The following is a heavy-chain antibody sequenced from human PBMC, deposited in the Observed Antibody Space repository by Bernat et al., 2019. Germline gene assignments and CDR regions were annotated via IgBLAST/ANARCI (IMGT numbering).Heavy chain of an antibody. V-gene: IGHV3-30-3*01. Sequence: QVQLVESGGGVVQPGRSLRLSCAASGFTFSSYAIHWVRQAPGKGLEWVAVISYDGSNKYYADSVKGRFTISRDNSKNTLYLQMNSLRAEDTAVYYCARDREGGWPTYSIYYYYYYGMDVWGQGTTVTVSS. CDR1: GFTFSSYA. CDR3: ARDREGGWPTYSIYYYYYYGMDV. J-gene: IGHJ6*02. D-gene: IGHD6-19*01. CDR2: ISYDGSNK.